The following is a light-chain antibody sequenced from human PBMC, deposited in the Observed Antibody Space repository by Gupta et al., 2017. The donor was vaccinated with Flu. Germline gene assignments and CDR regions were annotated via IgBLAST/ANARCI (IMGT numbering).Light chain of an antibody. J-gene: IGLJ2*01. CDR2: GNS. CDR3: QSYDSSLSAYVV. CDR1: SSNIGAGYD. V-gene: IGLV1-40*01. Sequence: QSVLTPPPSVSGAPGQRVTISCTGRSSNIGAGYDVHWYQQLPGTAPKLLIYGNSNRPSGVPDRFSGSKSGTSASLAITGLQAEDEADYYCQSYDSSLSAYVVFGGGTKLTVL.